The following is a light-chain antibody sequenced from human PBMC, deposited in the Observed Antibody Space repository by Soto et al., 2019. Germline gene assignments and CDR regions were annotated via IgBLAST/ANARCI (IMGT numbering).Light chain of an antibody. CDR3: SSYAGSNNLV. Sequence: QSALTQPPSASGSPGQSVTISCTGSSSDIGAYKYVSWYQQHPGKAPKLMIYEVIKRPSGVPDRFSGSKSGNTASLTVSGLQAEDEADYYCSSYAGSNNLVFGGGTKVTVL. CDR2: EVI. V-gene: IGLV2-8*01. J-gene: IGLJ3*02. CDR1: SSDIGAYKY.